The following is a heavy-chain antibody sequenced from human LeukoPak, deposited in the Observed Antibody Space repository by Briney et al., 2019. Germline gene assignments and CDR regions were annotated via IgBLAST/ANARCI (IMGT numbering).Heavy chain of an antibody. CDR3: AKKRVEEWAYLDY. CDR2: ISASGTIT. D-gene: IGHD3-3*01. V-gene: IGHV3-23*01. J-gene: IGHJ4*02. CDR1: GFTFTNSD. Sequence: GGSLRLSCAASGFTFTNSDLSWVRQAPGKGLEGVSSISASGTITFYAGSVKGRFTISRDDSRNTLYLQMNSLRAEDTAVYFCAKKRVEEWAYLDYWGQGTLVTVSS.